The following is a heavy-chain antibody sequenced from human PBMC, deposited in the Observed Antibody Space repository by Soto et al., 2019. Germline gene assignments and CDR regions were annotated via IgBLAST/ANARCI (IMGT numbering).Heavy chain of an antibody. CDR2: ISSSSSTI. Sequence: GGSLRLSCAASGFPFSSYSMNWVRQAPGKGLEWVSYISSSSSTIYYADSVRGRFTISRDNAKNSLYLQMSSLRAEDTAVYYCARASEGDFWSGYYYGMDVWGQGTTVTVSS. CDR1: GFPFSSYS. CDR3: ARASEGDFWSGYYYGMDV. V-gene: IGHV3-48*04. D-gene: IGHD3-3*01. J-gene: IGHJ6*02.